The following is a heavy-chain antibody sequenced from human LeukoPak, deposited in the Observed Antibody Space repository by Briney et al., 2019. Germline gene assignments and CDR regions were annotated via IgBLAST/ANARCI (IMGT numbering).Heavy chain of an antibody. CDR2: INHSGST. V-gene: IGHV4-34*01. CDR3: ARPASGSSGWYYNY. J-gene: IGHJ4*02. D-gene: IGHD6-19*01. Sequence: SETLPLTCAVYGGSFSGYYWSWIRQPPGKGLEWIGEINHSGSTNYNPSLKSRVTISVDTSKNQFSLKLSSVTAADTAVYYCARPASGSSGWYYNYWGQGTLVTVSS. CDR1: GGSFSGYY.